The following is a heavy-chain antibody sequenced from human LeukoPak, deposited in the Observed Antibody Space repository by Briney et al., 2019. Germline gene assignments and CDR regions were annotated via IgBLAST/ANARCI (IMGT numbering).Heavy chain of an antibody. J-gene: IGHJ4*02. CDR2: ISSSGSTI. CDR1: GFTFSSYE. V-gene: IGHV3-48*03. CDR3: AKDYDFWSGYYIRAPRGITGGWDY. D-gene: IGHD3-3*01. Sequence: PGGSLRLPCAASGFTFSSYEMNWVRQAPGKGLEWVSYISSSGSTIYYADSVKGRFTISRDNAKNSLYLQMNSLRAEDTAVYYCAKDYDFWSGYYIRAPRGITGGWDYWGQGTLVTVSS.